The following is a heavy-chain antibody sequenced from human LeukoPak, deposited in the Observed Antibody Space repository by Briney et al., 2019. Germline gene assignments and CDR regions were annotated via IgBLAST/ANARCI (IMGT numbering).Heavy chain of an antibody. CDR2: IYPGDSDT. Sequence: GESLKISCKGSGYSFTSYWIGWVRQMPGKGLERMGIIYPGDSDTRYSPSFQGQVTISADKSISTAYLQWSSLKASDTAMYYCARRLFGSGSYGAFDMWGQGTMVTVSS. D-gene: IGHD3-10*01. CDR1: GYSFTSYW. V-gene: IGHV5-51*01. CDR3: ARRLFGSGSYGAFDM. J-gene: IGHJ3*02.